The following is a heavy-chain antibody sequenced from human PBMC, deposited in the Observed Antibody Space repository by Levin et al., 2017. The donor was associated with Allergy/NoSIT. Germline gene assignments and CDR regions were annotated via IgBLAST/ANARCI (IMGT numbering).Heavy chain of an antibody. D-gene: IGHD3-10*01. Sequence: SLKISCAASGFTFDDYAMHWVRQAPGKGLEWVSGISWNSGSIGYADSVKGRFTISRDNAKNSLYLQMNSLRTEDTALYYCASDNIGLPDAFAIWGQGTRVIVSS. CDR3: ASDNIGLPDAFAI. V-gene: IGHV3-9*01. CDR2: ISWNSGSI. CDR1: GFTFDDYA. J-gene: IGHJ3*02.